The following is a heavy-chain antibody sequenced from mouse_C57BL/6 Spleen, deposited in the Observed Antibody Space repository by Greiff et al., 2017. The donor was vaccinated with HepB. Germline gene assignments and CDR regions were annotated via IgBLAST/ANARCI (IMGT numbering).Heavy chain of an antibody. CDR1: GFSFNTYA. J-gene: IGHJ3*01. D-gene: IGHD2-4*01. Sequence: EVKLVESGGGLVQPKGPLKLSCAASGFSFNTYAMNWVRQAPGKGLEWVARIRSKSNNYATYYADSVKDRFTISRDDSESMLYLQMNNLKTEDTAMYYCVRQGDYDGAWFAYWGQGTLVTVSA. CDR3: VRQGDYDGAWFAY. V-gene: IGHV10-1*01. CDR2: IRSKSNNYAT.